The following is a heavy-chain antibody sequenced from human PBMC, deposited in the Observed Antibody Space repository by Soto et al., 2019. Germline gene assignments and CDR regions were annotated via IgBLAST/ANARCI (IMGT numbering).Heavy chain of an antibody. Sequence: ASVKVSCKASGYTFTSYDIYWVRQATGQGLEWMGWMNPNTGNSGYSQKFQGRVTMTRDTSISTDHMELRSMTSDDTAVYYCARGAFDYGSESDYNHPFDYWGQGTLVTVSS. CDR3: ARGAFDYGSESDYNHPFDY. CDR2: MNPNTGNS. CDR1: GYTFTSYD. J-gene: IGHJ4*02. D-gene: IGHD3-10*01. V-gene: IGHV1-8*01.